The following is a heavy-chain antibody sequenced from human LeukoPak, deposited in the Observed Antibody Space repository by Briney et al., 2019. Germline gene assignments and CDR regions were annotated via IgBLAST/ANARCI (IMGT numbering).Heavy chain of an antibody. CDR1: KFTFSSYN. D-gene: IGHD3-16*02. CDR2: ISSSSSYI. V-gene: IGHV3-21*01. CDR3: AKGRLYDYVWGSYRHDRYYFDY. Sequence: GGSLRLSCAASKFTFSSYNMNWVRQAPGKGLEWVSSISSSSSYIYYADSVKGRFTISRDNAKNSLYLQMNSLRAEDTAVYYCAKGRLYDYVWGSYRHDRYYFDYWGQGTLVTVSS. J-gene: IGHJ4*02.